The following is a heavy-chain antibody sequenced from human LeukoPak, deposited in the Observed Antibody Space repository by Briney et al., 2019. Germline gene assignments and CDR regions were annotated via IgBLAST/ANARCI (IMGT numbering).Heavy chain of an antibody. CDR3: ARDSDSGSYFS. CDR1: GFTVSSNY. Sequence: GGSLRLSCAASGFTVSSNYMSWVRQAPGKGLEWVSVIYSGGSTYYADSVKGQFTISRDNSKNTLYLQMNSLRAEDTAVYYCARDSDSGSYFSWGQGTLVTVSS. V-gene: IGHV3-53*01. D-gene: IGHD1-26*01. CDR2: IYSGGST. J-gene: IGHJ4*02.